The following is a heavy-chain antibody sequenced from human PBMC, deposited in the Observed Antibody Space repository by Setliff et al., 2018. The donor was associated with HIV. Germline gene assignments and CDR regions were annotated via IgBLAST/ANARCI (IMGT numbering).Heavy chain of an antibody. Sequence: SETLSLTCAVYGGSFSGYFWSWIRQSPGKGLQWIGEINHSGSTTYNPSLKSRVTISVDTSKNQFSLKLSAVTAADTAVYYCARGEPDTAMVNGRYYYGMDFWGQGTTVTVSS. CDR3: ARGEPDTAMVNGRYYYGMDF. CDR2: INHSGST. CDR1: GGSFSGYF. V-gene: IGHV4-34*01. J-gene: IGHJ6*02. D-gene: IGHD5-18*01.